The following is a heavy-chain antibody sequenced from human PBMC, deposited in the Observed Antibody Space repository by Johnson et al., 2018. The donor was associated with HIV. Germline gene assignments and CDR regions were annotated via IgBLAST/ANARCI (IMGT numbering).Heavy chain of an antibody. D-gene: IGHD1-26*01. CDR1: GFTFNRAW. Sequence: MLLVESGGGLVKPGGSLRLSCAASGFTFNRAWMSWVRQAPGRGLEWVGRIKSKTDGGTTDNAAPVNGRFTISRNDSNSMLYLQMNNLKTEDTAVYYCTTGPVGATKGVGAFDIWGQGTMVTVSS. CDR3: TTGPVGATKGVGAFDI. V-gene: IGHV3-15*01. CDR2: IKSKTDGGTT. J-gene: IGHJ3*02.